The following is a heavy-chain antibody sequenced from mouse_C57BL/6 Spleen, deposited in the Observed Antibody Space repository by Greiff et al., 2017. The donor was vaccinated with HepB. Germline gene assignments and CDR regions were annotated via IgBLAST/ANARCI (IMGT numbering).Heavy chain of an antibody. CDR2: ILPGSGST. D-gene: IGHD2-3*01. J-gene: IGHJ2*01. CDR1: GYAFTGYW. V-gene: IGHV1-9*01. Sequence: VQLQQSGAELVKPGASVKISCKASGYAFTGYWIEWVKQRPGHGLEWIGEILPGSGSTNYNEKFKGKATFTADTSSNTAYMQLSSLTTEDSAIYYCASRSIYDGYYFDYWGQGTTLTVSS. CDR3: ASRSIYDGYYFDY.